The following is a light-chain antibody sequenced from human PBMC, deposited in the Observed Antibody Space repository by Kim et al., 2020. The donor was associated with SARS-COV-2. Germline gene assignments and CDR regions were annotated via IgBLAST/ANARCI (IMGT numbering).Light chain of an antibody. CDR2: YDS. J-gene: IGLJ1*01. Sequence: SYELTQPPSVSVAPGKTARITCGGNNIGSKSVHWYQQKPGQAPVLVIYYDSDRPSGIPERFSGSNSGNTATLTISRVEAGDEADYYCQVWDSSNDPPYVFGTGTKVTVL. V-gene: IGLV3-21*04. CDR1: NIGSKS. CDR3: QVWDSSNDPPYV.